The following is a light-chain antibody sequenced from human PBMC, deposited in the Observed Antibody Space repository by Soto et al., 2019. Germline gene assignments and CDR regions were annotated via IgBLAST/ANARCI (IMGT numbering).Light chain of an antibody. CDR1: SSDVGGYNY. CDR3: SSYAGSNNFV. Sequence: QSVLTQPLSASGSPVRSVTTFCTGTSSDVGGYNYVSWYQQHPGKAPKLMIYEVSKRPSGVPDRFSGSKSGNTASLTVSGLQAEDEADYYCSSYAGSNNFVFGTGTKVTVL. V-gene: IGLV2-8*01. J-gene: IGLJ1*01. CDR2: EVS.